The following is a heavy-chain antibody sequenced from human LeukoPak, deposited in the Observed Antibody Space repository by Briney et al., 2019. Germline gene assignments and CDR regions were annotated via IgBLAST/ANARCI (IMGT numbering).Heavy chain of an antibody. CDR2: IYPGDSDT. V-gene: IGHV5-51*01. CDR1: GYSFTSYW. Sequence: GESLKISCKGSGYSFTSYWIGWVRQMPGKGLEWMGIIYPGDSDTRYSPSFQGQVTISADKSISTAYLQWSSLKASDTAMYYCARSLPQQYDFWSGYSTFKRYYYYYMDVWGKGTTVTVSS. CDR3: ARSLPQQYDFWSGYSTFKRYYYYYMDV. J-gene: IGHJ6*03. D-gene: IGHD3-3*01.